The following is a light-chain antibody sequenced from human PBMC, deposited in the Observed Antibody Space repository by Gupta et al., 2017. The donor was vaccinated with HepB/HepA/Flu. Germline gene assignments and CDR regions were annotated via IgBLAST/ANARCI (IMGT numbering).Light chain of an antibody. J-gene: IGKJ2*01. CDR2: DAS. CDR1: EDIRKY. Sequence: DIQMTQSPSSLSASVGDRVTISCQASEDIRKYLNWYQQKPGKPPRLLIFDASDLQTAVPSRFSGSGSGTDLTFTISSLQPEDAATYYCQQFHILYTVGQGTKVEIK. CDR3: QQFHILYT. V-gene: IGKV1-33*01.